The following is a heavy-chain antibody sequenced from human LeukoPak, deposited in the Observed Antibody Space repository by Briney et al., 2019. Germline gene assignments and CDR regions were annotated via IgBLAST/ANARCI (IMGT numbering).Heavy chain of an antibody. J-gene: IGHJ5*02. CDR1: GFTFSSYW. CDR2: IKQDGSEK. Sequence: PGGSLRLSCAASGFTFSSYWMSWVRQAPGKGLEWVANIKQDGSEKYYVDSVKGRFTISRDNAKNSLNLQMNSLRAEDTAVYYCARALYLNWFDPWGQGTLVTVSS. D-gene: IGHD2-8*01. V-gene: IGHV3-7*01. CDR3: ARALYLNWFDP.